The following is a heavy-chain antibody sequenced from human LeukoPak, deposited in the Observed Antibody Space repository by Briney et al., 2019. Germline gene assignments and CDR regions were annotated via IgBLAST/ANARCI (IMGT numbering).Heavy chain of an antibody. V-gene: IGHV1-18*01. D-gene: IGHD3-22*01. CDR2: ISAYNGNT. J-gene: IGHJ4*02. CDR3: ARGEHYYDSSGLFDY. Sequence: ASVKVSCKASGYTLTSYGISWVRQAPGQGLEWMGWISAYNGNTNYAQKLQGRVTMTTDTSTSTAYMELRSLRSDDTAVYYCARGEHYYDSSGLFDYWGQGTLVTVSS. CDR1: GYTLTSYG.